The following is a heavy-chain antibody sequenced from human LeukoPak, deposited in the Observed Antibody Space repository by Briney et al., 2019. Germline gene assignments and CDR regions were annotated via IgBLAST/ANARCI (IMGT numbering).Heavy chain of an antibody. J-gene: IGHJ4*02. CDR1: GFTFSSYA. V-gene: IGHV3-33*08. Sequence: GGSLRLSCAASGFTFSSYAMSWVRQAPGKGLEWVAVIWYDGSNKYYADSVKGRFTISRDNSKNTLYLQMNSLRAEDTAVYYCARDRRDGYNFVDYWGQGTLVTVSS. CDR2: IWYDGSNK. CDR3: ARDRRDGYNFVDY. D-gene: IGHD5-24*01.